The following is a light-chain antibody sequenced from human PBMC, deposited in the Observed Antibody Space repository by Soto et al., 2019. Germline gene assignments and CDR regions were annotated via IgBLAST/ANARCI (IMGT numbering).Light chain of an antibody. Sequence: QSALTQPASVSGSPGQSITISCTGTSSDVGGYNYVSWYQQHPGKPPKLMICEVSNRPSGIFYRFSGSKSGNTASLTISGLQAEDEADYYCSSFTSTSSTLVFGGGTKLTVL. J-gene: IGLJ2*01. V-gene: IGLV2-14*01. CDR2: EVS. CDR3: SSFTSTSSTLV. CDR1: SSDVGGYNY.